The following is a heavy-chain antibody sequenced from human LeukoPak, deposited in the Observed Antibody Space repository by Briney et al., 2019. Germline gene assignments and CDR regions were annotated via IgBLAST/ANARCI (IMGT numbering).Heavy chain of an antibody. CDR2: ISGSGTSI. CDR1: AFTFSSYE. J-gene: IGHJ6*04. D-gene: IGHD5-18*01. CDR3: ARGHRSRIQLWYDV. V-gene: IGHV3-48*03. Sequence: GGSLRLSCAASAFTFSSYEMNWVRQAPGKGLEWVSYISGSGTSIYYADSVKGRFTISRDNAKNSLSLQMNSLRADDTAVYYCARGHRSRIQLWYDVRGKGTTVTVSS.